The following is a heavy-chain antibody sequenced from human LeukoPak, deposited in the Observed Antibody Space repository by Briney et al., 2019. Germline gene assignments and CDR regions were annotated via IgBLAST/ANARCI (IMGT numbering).Heavy chain of an antibody. Sequence: PSETLSLTCTVSGGSISGYYWGWIRQPAGRGLEWIGRIFSSGNTNYNPSLKSRVTMSVDTSKNQVSLELSSVTAADTAVYYCASPSYCSSTSCYDDYYYYMDVWGKGTTVTVSS. D-gene: IGHD2-2*01. V-gene: IGHV4-4*07. J-gene: IGHJ6*03. CDR2: IFSSGNT. CDR1: GGSISGYY. CDR3: ASPSYCSSTSCYDDYYYYMDV.